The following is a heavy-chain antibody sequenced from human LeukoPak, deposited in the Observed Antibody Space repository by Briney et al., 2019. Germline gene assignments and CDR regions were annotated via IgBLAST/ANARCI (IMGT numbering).Heavy chain of an antibody. CDR3: ARQIASAGTAGFDY. J-gene: IGHJ4*02. V-gene: IGHV4-4*07. D-gene: IGHD6-13*01. Sequence: PSETLSLTCTVSGGSISSYYWSWIRQPAGKGLEWIGRIYSTGSTNYNPSLKSRVTMSVDTSKNQFSLRLRSVTAADTAVYYCARQIASAGTAGFDYWGQGALVTVSS. CDR2: IYSTGST. CDR1: GGSISSYY.